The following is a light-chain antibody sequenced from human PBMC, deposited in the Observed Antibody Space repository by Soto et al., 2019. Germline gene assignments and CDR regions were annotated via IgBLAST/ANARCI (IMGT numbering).Light chain of an antibody. CDR3: QQSYSTPPIT. J-gene: IGKJ5*01. Sequence: DVQMTQSPSSLSAYVGDRVTITCRLSQSISSYLNWYQQKPGKAPKLLIYAASSLQSGAPSRFSGSGSGTDFTLTISSLQPEDFATYYCQQSYSTPPITFGQGTRLEI. CDR1: QSISSY. V-gene: IGKV1-39*01. CDR2: AAS.